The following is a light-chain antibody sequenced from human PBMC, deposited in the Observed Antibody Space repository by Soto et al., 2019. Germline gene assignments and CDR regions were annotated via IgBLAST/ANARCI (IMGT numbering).Light chain of an antibody. J-gene: IGLJ1*01. Sequence: QSVLTQPPSASGSPGQSVTISCTGTKSDIGVYDFVSWYQHHPGKAPRLIIYEVVQRPSGVPDRFSGSKSGNAASLTVSGLQAGDEADYYCSSYTSSSTVFGTGTKVTVL. CDR1: KSDIGVYDF. V-gene: IGLV2-8*01. CDR3: SSYTSSSTV. CDR2: EVV.